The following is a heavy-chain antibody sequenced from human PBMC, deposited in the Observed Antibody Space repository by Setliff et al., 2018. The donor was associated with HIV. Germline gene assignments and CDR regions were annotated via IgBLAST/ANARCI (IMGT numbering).Heavy chain of an antibody. D-gene: IGHD3-10*01. J-gene: IGHJ6*03. CDR3: ARDRRGYYYGSGSCYMDV. Sequence: SETLSLTCTVSGDSISRDFYYWNWIRQPAGKGLEWNGHIYTNGRTRYNPSPKSRVTISMDTSKNQFSLKLSSVTAADTAVYYCARDRRGYYYGSGSCYMDVWGTGTTVTVSS. V-gene: IGHV4-61*09. CDR2: IYTNGRT. CDR1: GDSISRDFYY.